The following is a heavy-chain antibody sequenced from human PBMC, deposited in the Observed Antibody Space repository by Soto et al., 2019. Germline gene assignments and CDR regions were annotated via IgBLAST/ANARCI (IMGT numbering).Heavy chain of an antibody. J-gene: IGHJ5*02. D-gene: IGHD3-3*01. CDR2: INPSGGST. Sequence: ASVKVSCKASGYTFTSYYMHWVRQAPGQGLEWMGIINPSGGSTSYAQKLQGRVTMTTDTSTSTAYMELRSLRSDDTAVYYCARDRRFLEWLSWFDPWGQGTLVTVSS. V-gene: IGHV1-46*01. CDR1: GYTFTSYY. CDR3: ARDRRFLEWLSWFDP.